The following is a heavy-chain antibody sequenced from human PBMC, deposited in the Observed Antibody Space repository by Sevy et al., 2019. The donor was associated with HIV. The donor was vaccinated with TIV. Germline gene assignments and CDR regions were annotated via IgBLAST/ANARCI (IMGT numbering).Heavy chain of an antibody. CDR1: GFTFDDYT. D-gene: IGHD3-10*01. J-gene: IGHJ4*02. V-gene: IGHV3-43*01. CDR2: ISWDAKKT. Sequence: GGSLRLSCAASGFTFDDYTMHWVRQVPGKGLEWVSLISWDAKKTDYADSVEGRFTISRDNRKNSLYLQRISLRSEDTALYFCAKDIPGYSGFDHWGQGTLVTVSS. CDR3: AKDIPGYSGFDH.